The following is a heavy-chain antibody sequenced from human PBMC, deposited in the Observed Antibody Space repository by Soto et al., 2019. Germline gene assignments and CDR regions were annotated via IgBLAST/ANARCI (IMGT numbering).Heavy chain of an antibody. CDR1: GYTLSSYY. CDR2: INTSSGGT. Sequence: ASVKVSCKASGYTLSSYYIHWVRQAPGQGLEWMGIINTSSGGTSYAQKFQGRVTMTRDTSTGTVYMEVTNLTSEDTAVYYCARGSPIGSWASYDYWGQVTLVTVSS. V-gene: IGHV1-46*01. J-gene: IGHJ4*02. CDR3: ARGSPIGSWASYDY. D-gene: IGHD3-10*01.